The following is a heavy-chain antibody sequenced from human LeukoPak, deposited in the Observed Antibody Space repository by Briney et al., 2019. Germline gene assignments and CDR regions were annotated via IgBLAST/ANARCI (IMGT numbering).Heavy chain of an antibody. J-gene: IGHJ6*02. D-gene: IGHD3-10*01. V-gene: IGHV3-48*03. CDR2: ISSSGSTI. CDR3: ARERHLGVRIYGMDV. Sequence: GGSLRLSCAASGFTFSSYEMNWVRQAPGKGLGWVSYISSSGSTIYYADSVKGRSTISRDNAKNSLYLQMNSLRAEDTAVYYCARERHLGVRIYGMDVWGQGTTVTVSS. CDR1: GFTFSSYE.